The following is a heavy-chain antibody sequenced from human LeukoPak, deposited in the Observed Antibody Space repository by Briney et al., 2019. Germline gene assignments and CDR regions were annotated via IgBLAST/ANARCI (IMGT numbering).Heavy chain of an antibody. Sequence: GGSLRLSCAASGFTFTSYWMHWVRQAPGKGLVWVSRINSGGSSTSYADSVKGRITISRDNAKNTLYLQMNSLRAEDTAVYYCAREKWELLHDAFDIWGQGTMVTVSS. CDR1: GFTFTSYW. D-gene: IGHD1-26*01. CDR3: AREKWELLHDAFDI. CDR2: INSGGSST. V-gene: IGHV3-74*01. J-gene: IGHJ3*02.